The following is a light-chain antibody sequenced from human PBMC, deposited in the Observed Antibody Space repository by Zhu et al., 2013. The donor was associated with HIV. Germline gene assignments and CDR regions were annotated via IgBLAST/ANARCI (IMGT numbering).Light chain of an antibody. J-gene: IGKJ3*01. CDR2: GSS. Sequence: EIVLTQSPGTLSLSPGERATLSCRASQSVSSSYLAWYQQKPGQAPRLLIYGSSNRATGIPDRFSGGGSGTDFTLTISRLEPEDFAVYYCQQYDRGLFTFGPGTTVDIK. V-gene: IGKV3-20*01. CDR3: QQYDRGLFT. CDR1: QSVSSSY.